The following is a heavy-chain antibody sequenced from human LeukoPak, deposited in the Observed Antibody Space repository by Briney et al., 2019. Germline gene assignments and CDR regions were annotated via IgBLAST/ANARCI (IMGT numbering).Heavy chain of an antibody. J-gene: IGHJ4*02. D-gene: IGHD6-19*01. V-gene: IGHV3-30*02. CDR2: IRYDGSNK. CDR3: AKLGRRSSGGFDY. CDR1: GFTFSSYG. Sequence: GGSLRLSCAASGFTFSSYGMHWVRQAPGKGLEWVAFIRYDGSNKYYADSVKGRFTISRDNSKNTLYLQMNSLRAEDTAVYYCAKLGRRSSGGFDYWGQGTLVTVSS.